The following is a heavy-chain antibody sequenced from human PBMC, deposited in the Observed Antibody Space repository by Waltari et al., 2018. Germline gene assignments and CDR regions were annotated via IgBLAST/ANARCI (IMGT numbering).Heavy chain of an antibody. J-gene: IGHJ4*02. D-gene: IGHD3-22*01. CDR2: IYYSGST. CDR3: ARDRYYYDSSGTD. Sequence: QVQLQESGPGLVKPSETLSLTCTVSGGSISSYYWSWIRQPPGKGLEWIGSIYYSGSTYYNPSLKSRVTISVDTSKNQFSLKLSSVTAADTAVYYCARDRYYYDSSGTDWGQGTLVTVSS. CDR1: GGSISSYY. V-gene: IGHV4-59*12.